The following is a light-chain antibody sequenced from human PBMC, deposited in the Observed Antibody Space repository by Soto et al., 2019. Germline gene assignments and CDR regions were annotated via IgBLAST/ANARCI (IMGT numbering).Light chain of an antibody. V-gene: IGKV3-20*01. J-gene: IGKJ4*01. CDR3: QQVSGYPLS. CDR2: GAS. Sequence: SVLPQSPGTLSLSPGETATLSCRASESLSPHSIAWYQQKPGQAPRLLIYGASSRATGIPDRFSGSASGTEFTLTISSLQPEDFATYYCQQVSGYPLSFGGGTKVDI. CDR1: ESLSPHS.